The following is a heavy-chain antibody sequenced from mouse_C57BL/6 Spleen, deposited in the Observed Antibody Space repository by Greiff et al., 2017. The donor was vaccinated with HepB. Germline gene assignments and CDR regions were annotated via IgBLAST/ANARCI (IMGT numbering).Heavy chain of an antibody. CDR3: ALYNPFYYAMDY. CDR2: IHPNSGST. CDR1: GYTFTSYW. D-gene: IGHD1-3*01. V-gene: IGHV1-64*01. J-gene: IGHJ4*01. Sequence: QVQLQHPGAELVKPGASVKLSCKASGYTFTSYWMHWVKQRPGQGLEWIGMIHPNSGSTNYNEKFKSKATLTVDKSSSTAYMQLSSLTSEDSAVYYCALYNPFYYAMDYWGQGTSVTVSS.